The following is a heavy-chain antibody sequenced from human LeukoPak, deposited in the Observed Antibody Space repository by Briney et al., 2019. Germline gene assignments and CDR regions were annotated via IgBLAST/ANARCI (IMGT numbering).Heavy chain of an antibody. V-gene: IGHV1-2*02. Sequence: GASVKVSCKASGYTFTGYYMHWVRQAPGQGLEWMGWINPNSGGTNYAQKFQGRVTMTRDTSISTAYMELSRLRSDDTAVYYCARAWNYGTQDYYYGMDVWGQGTTVTVSS. CDR1: GYTFTGYY. CDR2: INPNSGGT. D-gene: IGHD1-7*01. J-gene: IGHJ6*02. CDR3: ARAWNYGTQDYYYGMDV.